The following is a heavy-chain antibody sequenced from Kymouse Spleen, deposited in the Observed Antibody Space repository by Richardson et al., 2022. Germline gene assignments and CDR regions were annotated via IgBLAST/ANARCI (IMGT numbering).Heavy chain of an antibody. Sequence: EVQLVESGGGLVQPGRSLRLSCAASGFTFDDYAMHWVRQAPGKGLEWVSGISWNSGSIGYADSVKGRFTISRDNAKNSLYLQMNSLRAEDTALYYCAKDKGPSSGIAVAGTLRYYYYGMDVWGQGTTVTVSS. V-gene: IGHV3-9*01. CDR2: ISWNSGSI. D-gene: IGHD6-19*01. CDR1: GFTFDDYA. CDR3: AKDKGPSSGIAVAGTLRYYYYGMDV. J-gene: IGHJ6*02.